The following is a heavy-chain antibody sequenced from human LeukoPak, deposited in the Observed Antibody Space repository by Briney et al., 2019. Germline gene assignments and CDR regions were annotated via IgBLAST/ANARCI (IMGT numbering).Heavy chain of an antibody. CDR2: IKQDGSEK. V-gene: IGHV3-7*01. J-gene: IGHJ4*02. CDR3: ARGKNYYDSSGYYYGNRLGFDY. D-gene: IGHD3-22*01. CDR1: GFTFSSYW. Sequence: GGSLRLSCAASGFTFSSYWMSWVRQAPGKGLEWVANIKQDGSEKYYVDSVKGRFTISRDNAKNSLYLQMNSLRAEDTAVYYCARGKNYYDSSGYYYGNRLGFDYWGQGTLVTVSS.